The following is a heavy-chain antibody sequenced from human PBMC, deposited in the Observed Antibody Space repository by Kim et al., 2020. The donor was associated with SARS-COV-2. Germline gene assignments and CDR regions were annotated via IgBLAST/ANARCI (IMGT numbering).Heavy chain of an antibody. CDR1: GFTFSSYS. Sequence: GGSLRLSCAASGFTFSSYSMNWVRQAPGKGLEWVSSISSSSSYIYYADSVKGRFTISRDNAKNSLYLQMNSLRAEDTAVYYCARDQGSSGWNDAFDIWGQGTMVTVSS. CDR3: ARDQGSSGWNDAFDI. V-gene: IGHV3-21*01. CDR2: ISSSSSYI. J-gene: IGHJ3*02. D-gene: IGHD6-19*01.